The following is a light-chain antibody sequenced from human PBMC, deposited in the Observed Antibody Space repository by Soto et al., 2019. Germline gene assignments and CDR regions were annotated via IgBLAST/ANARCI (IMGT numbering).Light chain of an antibody. CDR2: DVS. CDR3: QHYNSYSEA. J-gene: IGKJ1*01. V-gene: IGKV3D-15*01. CDR1: QSVGSA. Sequence: EIVMTQSPATLSVSAGERATLSCRASQSVGSALVWYQQKPGQAPRLIIHDVSSRATGIPARFSGSGSGTDFTLTISSLQPDDFATYYCQHYNSYSEAFGQGTKVDIK.